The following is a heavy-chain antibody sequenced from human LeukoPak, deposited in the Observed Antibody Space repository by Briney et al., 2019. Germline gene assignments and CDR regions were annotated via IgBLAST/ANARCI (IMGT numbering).Heavy chain of an antibody. CDR3: AREIVSSNSFDN. D-gene: IGHD2-2*01. CDR2: ISSARGYI. Sequence: GGSLRLSCAASGFTFSSYTLNWVRQAPGKGLEWVSSISSARGYIYYADSVKGRFTISRDNAKNSLYLQMNSLRAVDTAVYYCAREIVSSNSFDNWGQGTLVTVSS. V-gene: IGHV3-21*01. J-gene: IGHJ4*02. CDR1: GFTFSSYT.